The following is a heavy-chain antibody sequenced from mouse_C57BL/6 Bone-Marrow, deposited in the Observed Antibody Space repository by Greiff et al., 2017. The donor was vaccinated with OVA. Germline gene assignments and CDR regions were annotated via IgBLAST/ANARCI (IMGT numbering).Heavy chain of an antibody. J-gene: IGHJ2*01. Sequence: EVQLQQSGGGLVKPGGSLKLSCAASGFTFSDYGMHWVRQAPEKGLEWVAYISSGSSTIYYADTVKVRFTISRDNAKNTLFLQMTSLRSEDTAMYYCARPYYGSSYFDYWGQGTTLTVSS. V-gene: IGHV5-17*01. D-gene: IGHD1-1*01. CDR2: ISSGSSTI. CDR1: GFTFSDYG. CDR3: ARPYYGSSYFDY.